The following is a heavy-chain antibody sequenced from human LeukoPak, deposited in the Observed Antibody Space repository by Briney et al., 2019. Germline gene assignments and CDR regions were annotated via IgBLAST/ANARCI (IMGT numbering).Heavy chain of an antibody. D-gene: IGHD3-9*01. CDR2: IYYSGST. CDR1: GGPISGYY. CDR3: ARGQYDILTGYYGWFDP. J-gene: IGHJ5*02. V-gene: IGHV4-59*01. Sequence: SETLSLTCTVSGGPISGYYWSWIRQPPGKGLEWIGYIYYSGSTNYNPSLKSRVTISVDTSKNQFSLKLSSVTAADTAVYYCARGQYDILTGYYGWFDPWGPGALVTVSS.